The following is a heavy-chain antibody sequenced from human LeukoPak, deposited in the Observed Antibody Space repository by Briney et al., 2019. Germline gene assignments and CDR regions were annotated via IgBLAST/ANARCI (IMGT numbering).Heavy chain of an antibody. Sequence: GGALRLSCAASGFTFSSYSMNWVRQAPGKGLEWVSSISSSSSYIYYADSVKGRFTISRDSAKNSLYLQMNSLRAEDTAVYYCARVYCSGGSCSFDYWGQGTLVTVSS. CDR2: ISSSSSYI. CDR1: GFTFSSYS. CDR3: ARVYCSGGSCSFDY. J-gene: IGHJ4*02. D-gene: IGHD2-15*01. V-gene: IGHV3-21*01.